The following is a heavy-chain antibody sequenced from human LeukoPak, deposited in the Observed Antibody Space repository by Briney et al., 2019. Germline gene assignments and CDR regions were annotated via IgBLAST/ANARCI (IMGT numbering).Heavy chain of an antibody. CDR3: AKVGDDAFDI. Sequence: PGGSLRLSCAASGFTFSSYGMHWVRQAPGKGLEWVAFIRYDGSNKYYADSVKGRFTISRDNSKNTLYLQMNSLRAEDTAVYYYAKVGDDAFDIWGQGTMVTVSS. CDR2: IRYDGSNK. CDR1: GFTFSSYG. V-gene: IGHV3-30*02. D-gene: IGHD3-16*01. J-gene: IGHJ3*02.